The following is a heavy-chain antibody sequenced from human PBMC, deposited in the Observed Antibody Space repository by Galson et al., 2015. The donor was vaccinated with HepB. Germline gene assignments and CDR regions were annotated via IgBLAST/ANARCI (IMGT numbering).Heavy chain of an antibody. V-gene: IGHV3-23*01. J-gene: IGHJ4*02. Sequence: SLRLSCAASGFTFSSYAMTWVRQAPGKGLEWVSSISLSDVSTYYADSVKGRFAISRGNSKNTLYLQLNSLRADDTAVYYCAKNAGRWESFDSWGQGTLVTVSS. CDR3: AKNAGRWESFDS. CDR2: ISLSDVST. D-gene: IGHD1-26*01. CDR1: GFTFSSYA.